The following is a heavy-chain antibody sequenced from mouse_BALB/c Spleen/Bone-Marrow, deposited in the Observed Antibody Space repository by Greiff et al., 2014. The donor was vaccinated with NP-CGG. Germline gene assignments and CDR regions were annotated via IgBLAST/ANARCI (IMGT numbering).Heavy chain of an antibody. CDR3: TRNRGRNYEFAY. CDR1: GFTFSSYG. J-gene: IGHJ3*01. Sequence: EVKLVESGGDLVKPGGSLKLSCAASGFTFSSYGMSWVRQTPDKRLEWVGTISSGGSYTYYPDSVKGRFTISRDNAKNTLYLQMSSLKSEDAAMYYCTRNRGRNYEFAYWGQGTLVTVSA. D-gene: IGHD2-4*01. CDR2: ISSGGSYT. V-gene: IGHV5-6*01.